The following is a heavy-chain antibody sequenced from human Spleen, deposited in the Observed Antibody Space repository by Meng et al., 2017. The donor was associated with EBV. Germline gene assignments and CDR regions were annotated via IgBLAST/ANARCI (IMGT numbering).Heavy chain of an antibody. V-gene: IGHV4-30-2*01. CDR3: ARGIMTTVTTLFFFDS. J-gene: IGHJ4*02. CDR2: IYHSGSV. D-gene: IGHD4-17*01. Sequence: QESGSVLVKPSQTLSLTCAVSGESISSGGYSWSWIRQPPGKGLEWIAYIYHSGSVYYNPSLKSRVTISLDRSKNQFSLELNSVTAADTAVYYCARGIMTTVTTLFFFDSWGQGTLVTVSS. CDR1: GESISSGGYS.